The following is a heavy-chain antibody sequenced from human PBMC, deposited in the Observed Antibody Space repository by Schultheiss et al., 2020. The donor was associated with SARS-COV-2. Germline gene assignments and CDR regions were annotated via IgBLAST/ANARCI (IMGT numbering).Heavy chain of an antibody. CDR2: IYYSGST. J-gene: IGHJ5*02. V-gene: IGHV4-59*05. CDR1: GGSISSYY. Sequence: SETLSLTCNVSGGSISSYYWSWIRQPAGKGLEWIGRIYYSGSTYYNPSLKSRVTISVDTSKNQFSLKLSSVTAADTAVYYCAPGYYDSSGYQGHNWFDPWGQGTLVTVSS. CDR3: APGYYDSSGYQGHNWFDP. D-gene: IGHD3-22*01.